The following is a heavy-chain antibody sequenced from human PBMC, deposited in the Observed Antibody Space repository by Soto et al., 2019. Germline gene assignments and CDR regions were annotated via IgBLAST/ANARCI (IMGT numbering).Heavy chain of an antibody. Sequence: PSETLSLTCTVSGGSISSYYWSWIRQPPGKGLEWIGYIYYSGSTNYNPSLKSRVTISVDTSKNQFSLKLSSVTAADTAVYYCARSGYCSSTSCYDYYYGMDVWGQGTTVTVS. CDR1: GGSISSYY. CDR3: ARSGYCSSTSCYDYYYGMDV. CDR2: IYYSGST. D-gene: IGHD2-2*01. J-gene: IGHJ6*02. V-gene: IGHV4-59*01.